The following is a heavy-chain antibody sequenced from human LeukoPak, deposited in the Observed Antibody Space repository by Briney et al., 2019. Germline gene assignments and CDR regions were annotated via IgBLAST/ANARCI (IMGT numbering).Heavy chain of an antibody. CDR2: ISSDESNK. CDR1: GFTFSSNG. J-gene: IGHJ5*01. Sequence: GGSLRLSCAASGFTFSSNGMHWVRQAPGKGLEWVAVISSDESNKYYADSVKGRFTISRDNWKNTLFLQMNSLRAEDTAVYYCARPRVVDALKIPDSWGQGALVTVSS. CDR3: ARPRVVDALKIPDS. D-gene: IGHD2-15*01. V-gene: IGHV3-30*03.